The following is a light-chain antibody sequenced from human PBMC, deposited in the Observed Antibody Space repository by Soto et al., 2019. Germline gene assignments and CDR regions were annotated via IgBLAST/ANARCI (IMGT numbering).Light chain of an antibody. CDR1: ASNIGRDP. J-gene: IGLJ1*01. CDR2: EVS. CDR3: SSYSSSNIYL. Sequence: QSVLTQPPSASGAPGQRVTISCSGSASNIGRDPVNWYQQVPGTAPKLVIQEVSNRPSGISDRFSGSKSGNTASLTISGLQADDEADYYCSSYSSSNIYLFGTGTKVTVL. V-gene: IGLV1-44*01.